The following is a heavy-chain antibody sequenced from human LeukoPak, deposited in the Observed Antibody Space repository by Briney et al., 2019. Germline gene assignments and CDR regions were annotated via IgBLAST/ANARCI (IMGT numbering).Heavy chain of an antibody. CDR2: ISASGGST. CDR1: EFTFSNYA. Sequence: GGSLRLSCAASEFTFSNYAMQWVRQAPGNGLGWGSGISASGGSTWYADTVKGRFTISRDTSKNTLYLQMNSLRAEDTAVYYCAKYVSAKGPPYAFDVWGQGTTVTVSS. D-gene: IGHD2/OR15-2a*01. J-gene: IGHJ6*02. CDR3: AKYVSAKGPPYAFDV. V-gene: IGHV3-23*01.